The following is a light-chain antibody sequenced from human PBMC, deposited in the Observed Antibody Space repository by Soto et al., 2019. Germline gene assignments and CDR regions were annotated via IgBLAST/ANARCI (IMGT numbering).Light chain of an antibody. CDR3: QSYDSTLSGSTYV. J-gene: IGLJ1*01. CDR1: SSNIGNNA. CDR2: YDD. Sequence: QSVLTQPPSVSEAPRQRVTISCSGSSSNIGNNAVNWYQQLPGKAPKLLIYYDDLLPSGVSDRFSGSKSGTSASLAISGLQSEDEADYYCQSYDSTLSGSTYVFGTGTKLTVL. V-gene: IGLV1-36*01.